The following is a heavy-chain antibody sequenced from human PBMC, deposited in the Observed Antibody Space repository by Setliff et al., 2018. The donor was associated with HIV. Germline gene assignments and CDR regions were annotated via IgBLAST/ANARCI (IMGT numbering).Heavy chain of an antibody. CDR1: GGSISSYY. Sequence: ASETLSLTCTVSGGSISSYYWSWIRQPAGKGLEWIGRIYTSGSTNYNPSLKSRVAISVDTSRNRVSLKMTSVTAADTAVYYCARARLLRGFLSWGRGALVTAPQ. J-gene: IGHJ5*02. V-gene: IGHV4-4*07. CDR2: IYTSGST. D-gene: IGHD2-8*02. CDR3: ARARLLRGFLS.